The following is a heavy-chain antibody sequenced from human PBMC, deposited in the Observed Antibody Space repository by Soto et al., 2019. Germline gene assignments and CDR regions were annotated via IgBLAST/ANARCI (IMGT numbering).Heavy chain of an antibody. CDR1: GGTFSSYA. CDR2: IIPIFGTA. J-gene: IGHJ6*02. D-gene: IGHD2-2*01. Sequence: QVQLVQSGAEVKKPGSSVKVSCKASGGTFSSYAISWVRQAPGQGLEWMGGIIPIFGTANYAQTFQGRVTITADDSTSTAYMELSSLRSEYTAVYYCARDGVPAARPDADRDYEYGMDVWGQGTTVTFSS. CDR3: ARDGVPAARPDADRDYEYGMDV. V-gene: IGHV1-69*01.